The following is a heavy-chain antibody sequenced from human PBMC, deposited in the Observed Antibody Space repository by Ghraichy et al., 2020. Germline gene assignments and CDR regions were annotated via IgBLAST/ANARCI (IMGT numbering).Heavy chain of an antibody. CDR1: GWSFSGYY. CDR2: INHSGST. V-gene: IGHV4-34*01. Sequence: ESLNISCAVYGWSFSGYYWSWIRQPPGKGLEWIGEINHSGSTNYNTSLKSRVTISGDTSKNQFSLMLSSVTAADTAVYYCARGGLLPSFLWFGELSSRYCYYGMGVWGQGTTVTVSS. J-gene: IGHJ6*02. CDR3: ARGGLLPSFLWFGELSSRYCYYGMGV. D-gene: IGHD3-10*01.